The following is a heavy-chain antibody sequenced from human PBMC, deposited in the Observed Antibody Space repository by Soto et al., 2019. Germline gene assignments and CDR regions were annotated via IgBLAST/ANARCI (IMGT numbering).Heavy chain of an antibody. CDR3: AIDTGPNGYNYYYFGMDV. J-gene: IGHJ6*02. V-gene: IGHV3-30-3*01. CDR2: ISYDGSDK. Sequence: QVHLVESGGGVVQPGRSLRLCCAASGFTFSNYAMHWVRQAPGKGLEWVAVISYDGSDKYNANSVKGRFTISRDNSKNTLYLQMNSLRAEDMAVYYCAIDTGPNGYNYYYFGMDVWGQGTTVTVSS. D-gene: IGHD5-18*01. CDR1: GFTFSNYA.